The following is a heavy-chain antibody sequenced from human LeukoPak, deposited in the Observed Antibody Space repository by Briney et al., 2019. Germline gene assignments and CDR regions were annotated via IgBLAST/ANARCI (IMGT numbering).Heavy chain of an antibody. Sequence: PSETLSLTCTVSGGSISSSSYYWGWIRQPPGKGLEWIGSIYYSGSTYYNPSLKSRVTISVDTSKNQFSLKLSSVTAADTAVYYCARRLVAVAGRYWFDPWGQGTLVTVSS. CDR3: ARRLVAVAGRYWFDP. CDR2: IYYSGST. D-gene: IGHD6-19*01. J-gene: IGHJ5*02. V-gene: IGHV4-39*01. CDR1: GGSISSSSYY.